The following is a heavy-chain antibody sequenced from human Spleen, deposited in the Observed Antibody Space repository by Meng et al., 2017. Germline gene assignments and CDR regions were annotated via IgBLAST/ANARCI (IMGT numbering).Heavy chain of an antibody. CDR2: IHPSGST. CDR1: SDAFSGSNW. V-gene: IGHV4-4*01. J-gene: IGHJ4*02. D-gene: IGHD3-3*01. CDR3: ARGGLTSSD. Sequence: QRHDAGGGLVKPARTLSRTFAVSSDAFSGSNWWSGVRQPPGKGLEWIGEIHPSGSTNYNPSLKSRVTISVDKSKDQFSLELNSVTAADTAVYFCARGGLTSSDWGQGTLVTVSS.